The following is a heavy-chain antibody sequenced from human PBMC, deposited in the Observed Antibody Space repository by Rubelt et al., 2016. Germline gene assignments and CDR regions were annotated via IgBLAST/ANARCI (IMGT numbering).Heavy chain of an antibody. CDR1: GGSISSYY. CDR3: ARDRGSSSWYGVDY. V-gene: IGHV4-4*07. D-gene: IGHD6-13*01. Sequence: QVQLQESGPGLVKPSETLSLTCTVSGGSISSYYWSWIRQPAGKGLEWIGRIYNSGSTNYNPSLKSRVTMSVDTSKNQLSLKLSSGTAADTAVYHCARDRGSSSWYGVDYWGQGTRVTVSS. J-gene: IGHJ4*02. CDR2: IYNSGST.